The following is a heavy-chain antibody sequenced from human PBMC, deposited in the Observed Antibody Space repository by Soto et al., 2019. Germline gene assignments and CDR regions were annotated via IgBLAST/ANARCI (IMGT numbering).Heavy chain of an antibody. CDR1: GFTFTSYS. CDR3: ARNYYYDSSDSSGFDP. J-gene: IGHJ5*02. D-gene: IGHD3-22*01. Sequence: GGSLRLSCAASGFTFTSYSMNWVRQAPGQGLEWVSYITSKSTTIKYADSVKGRFTVSRDNAKNSLYLQMNSLRDEDTAVYYCARNYYYDSSDSSGFDPWGQGTLVTVSS. CDR2: ITSKSTTI. V-gene: IGHV3-48*02.